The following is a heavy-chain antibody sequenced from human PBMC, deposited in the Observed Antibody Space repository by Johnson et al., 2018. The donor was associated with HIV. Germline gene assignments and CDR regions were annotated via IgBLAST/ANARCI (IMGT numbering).Heavy chain of an antibody. V-gene: IGHV3-74*02. D-gene: IGHD2-2*01. Sequence: EVQLVESGGGLVQPGGSLRLSCAASGFTFSRYWMHWVRQAPGKGLVWVSRINSDGSSTSYADSVKCRFTISRDNAKNTLYLQMNSLRAEDTAVYYCAKGRIVVAGFDAFDIWGQGTMVTVSS. CDR3: AKGRIVVAGFDAFDI. CDR2: INSDGSST. CDR1: GFTFSRYW. J-gene: IGHJ3*02.